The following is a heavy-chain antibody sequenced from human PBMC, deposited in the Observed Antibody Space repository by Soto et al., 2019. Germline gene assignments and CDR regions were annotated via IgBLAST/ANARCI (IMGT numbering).Heavy chain of an antibody. Sequence: PGGSLRLSCAASGFTFSSYSMSWVRQAPGKGLEWVSAISGSGGASYYADSVKGRFTISRDNSKNTVYLQMNSLRAEDTAVYFCANAYCSSTSCRAAYLQHWGQGTLGTVSS. CDR2: ISGSGGAS. CDR1: GFTFSSYS. V-gene: IGHV3-23*01. CDR3: ANAYCSSTSCRAAYLQH. D-gene: IGHD2-2*01. J-gene: IGHJ1*01.